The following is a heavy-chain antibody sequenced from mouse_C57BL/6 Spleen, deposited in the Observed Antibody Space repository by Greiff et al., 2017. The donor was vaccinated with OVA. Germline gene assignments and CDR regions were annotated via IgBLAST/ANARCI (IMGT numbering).Heavy chain of an antibody. CDR3: ARGLVSWYFGV. D-gene: IGHD2-2*01. V-gene: IGHV1-61*01. J-gene: IGHJ1*03. CDR2: IYPSDSET. Sequence: QVQLQQPGAELVRPGSSVKLSCKASGYTFTSYWMDWVKQRPGQGLEWIGNIYPSDSETHYNQKFKDKATLTVDKSSSTAYMQLSSLTSEDSAVDYCARGLVSWYFGVWGTGTTVTVSS. CDR1: GYTFTSYW.